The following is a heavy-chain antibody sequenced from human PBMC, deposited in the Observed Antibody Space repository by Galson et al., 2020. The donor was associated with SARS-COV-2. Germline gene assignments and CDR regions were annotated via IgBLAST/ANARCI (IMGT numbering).Heavy chain of an antibody. J-gene: IGHJ5*02. CDR3: ARGPYTNYRHEFAT. D-gene: IGHD1-7*01. Sequence: ASETLSLTCTVSGDSIRSGGYYWSWIRQHPGKGLEWIGYIYYTGYTYYNPSLRSRLTISIDTSNNQFSLTLNSVTAADTAVYFCARGPYTNYRHEFATCGQGALVTVSS. CDR2: IYYTGYT. V-gene: IGHV4-31*03. CDR1: GDSIRSGGYY.